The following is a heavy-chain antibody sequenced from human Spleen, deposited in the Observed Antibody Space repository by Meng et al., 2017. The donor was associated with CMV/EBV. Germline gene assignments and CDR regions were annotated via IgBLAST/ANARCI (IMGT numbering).Heavy chain of an antibody. V-gene: IGHV3-11*04. Sequence: GESLKISCAASGFTFSDYYMSWIRQAPGKGLEWVSYISSSGSTIYYADSVKGRFTISRDNAKNTLYLQLNSLRPEDTAVYYCARADTYSSPDYWGQGTLVTVSS. CDR2: ISSSGSTI. CDR1: GFTFSDYY. D-gene: IGHD6-13*01. J-gene: IGHJ4*02. CDR3: ARADTYSSPDY.